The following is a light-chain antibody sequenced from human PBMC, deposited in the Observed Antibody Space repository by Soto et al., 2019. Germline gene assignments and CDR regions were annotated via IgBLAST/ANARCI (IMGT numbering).Light chain of an antibody. J-gene: IGKJ5*01. V-gene: IGKV3-11*01. CDR1: QSISIN. CDR3: PLRRVLPVS. CDR2: DVS. Sequence: EIELKQSPCTLSASPGDRVTLSCRASQSISINLAWYQHKPGQAPRLLIYDVSNRAAGIPARFSGSGSGTEFTLTISNLEPEDFAVYYCPLRRVLPVSSAQGTRLEIK.